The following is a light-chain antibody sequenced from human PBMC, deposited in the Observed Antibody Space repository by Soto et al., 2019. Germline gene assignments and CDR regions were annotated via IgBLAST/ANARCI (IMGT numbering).Light chain of an antibody. V-gene: IGKV3-15*01. J-gene: IGKJ1*01. CDR2: GAS. CDR1: QRVSSH. Sequence: ETVMTQSPVTLSVSPGDTATLSCRASQRVSSHLAWYQQKPGQAPRLLIYGASTRATGIPARFSGSGSGTEFTLTISSLQSEDFAVYYCHQYNNWPPWTFGQGTKVDIK. CDR3: HQYNNWPPWT.